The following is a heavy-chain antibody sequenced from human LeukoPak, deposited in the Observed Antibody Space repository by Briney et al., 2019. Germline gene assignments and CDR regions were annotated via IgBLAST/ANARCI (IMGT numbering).Heavy chain of an antibody. V-gene: IGHV3-30*02. J-gene: IGHJ4*02. D-gene: IGHD6-13*01. CDR2: IRYDGSNK. Sequence: GGSLRLSCVASGFTFSDHSMMWVRQAPGKGLEWISFIRYDGSNKYYTDSVKGRFTISRDNSQNTLYLQMNSLRTEDTALYFCAKDRTMAADGTYFDYWGQGTLVTVSS. CDR1: GFTFSDHS. CDR3: AKDRTMAADGTYFDY.